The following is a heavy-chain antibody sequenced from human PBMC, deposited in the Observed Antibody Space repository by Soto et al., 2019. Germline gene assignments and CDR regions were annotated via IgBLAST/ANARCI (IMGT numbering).Heavy chain of an antibody. D-gene: IGHD6-19*01. V-gene: IGHV1-69*01. CDR1: GGTFSSYA. J-gene: IGHJ6*01. CDR3: ARDQGSRRAVAGYYYYYGIDV. Sequence: QVQLVQSGAEVKKPGSSVKVSCKASGGTFSSYAISWVRQAPGQGLEWMGGIIPIFGTANYAQKFQGRVTITADESTSTAYMELSSLRSEDTAVYDCARDQGSRRAVAGYYYYYGIDVWGQGTTVTVSS. CDR2: IIPIFGTA.